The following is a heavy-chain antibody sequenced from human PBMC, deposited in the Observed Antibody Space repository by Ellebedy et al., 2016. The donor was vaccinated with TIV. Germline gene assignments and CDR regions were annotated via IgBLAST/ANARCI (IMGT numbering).Heavy chain of an antibody. CDR2: ILAGGNKI. CDR1: GFTFSSYA. Sequence: GESLKISCAASGFTFSSYAMSWVRHTPGKGLEWVSAILAGGNKIHYAESVKGRFTISRDNSKRTVDLQMNSLRAEDTAVYFCAKDRTPGDGYWVFDNWGQGTLVSVSS. D-gene: IGHD5-18*01. CDR3: AKDRTPGDGYWVFDN. V-gene: IGHV3-23*01. J-gene: IGHJ4*02.